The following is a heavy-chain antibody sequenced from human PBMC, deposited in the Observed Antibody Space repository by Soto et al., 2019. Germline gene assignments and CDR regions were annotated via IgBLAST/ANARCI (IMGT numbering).Heavy chain of an antibody. D-gene: IGHD5-18*01. V-gene: IGHV4-31*03. CDR2: IYYSGST. CDR3: ARGYSYGYILSGALDY. J-gene: IGHJ4*02. Sequence: SETLSLTCTVSGGSISSGGYYWSWIRQHPGKGLEWIGYIYYSGSTYYNPSLKSRVTISVDTSKNQFSLKLSSVTAADTAVYYCARGYSYGYILSGALDYWGQGTLVTVSS. CDR1: GGSISSGGYY.